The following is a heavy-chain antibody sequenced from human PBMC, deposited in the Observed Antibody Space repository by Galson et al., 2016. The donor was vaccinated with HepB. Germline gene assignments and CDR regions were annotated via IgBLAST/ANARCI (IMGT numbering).Heavy chain of an antibody. D-gene: IGHD3-16*01. Sequence: SLRLSCAASGFSFSNSGMSWVRQAPGRGLEWVPVITRGGDATHYADFVKGRFTISRDNSKNTLYLHMNNLTAGDTAIYYCGKHGGFDYWGQGALVTVSS. J-gene: IGHJ4*02. CDR1: GFSFSNSG. CDR2: ITRGGDAT. V-gene: IGHV3-23*01. CDR3: GKHGGFDY.